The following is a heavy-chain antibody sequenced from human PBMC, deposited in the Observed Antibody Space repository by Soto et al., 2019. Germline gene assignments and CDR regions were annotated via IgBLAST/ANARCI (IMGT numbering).Heavy chain of an antibody. V-gene: IGHV3-33*01. J-gene: IGHJ4*02. CDR2: IWYDGSEK. Sequence: QVQLVESGGGVVQPGRSLRLSCAASGFTFSSSGMHWVRQAPGKGLEWVAFIWYDGSEKYYADSVKGRFTISRDNSKNTLDLHVNSRGGEDTAVYYCARGPYSGGFDYWGEGTLVTVSS. CDR1: GFTFSSSG. D-gene: IGHD6-19*01. CDR3: ARGPYSGGFDY.